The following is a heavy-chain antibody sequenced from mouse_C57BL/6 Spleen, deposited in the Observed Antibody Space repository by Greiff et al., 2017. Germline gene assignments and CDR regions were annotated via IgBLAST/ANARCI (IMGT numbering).Heavy chain of an antibody. D-gene: IGHD1-1*01. CDR1: GYTFTSYW. Sequence: QVQLQQPGAELVRPGSSVKLSCKASGYTFTSYWMHWVKQRPIQGLEWIGNIDPSDSETHYNQKFKDKATLTVDKSSSTAYMQLSSLTSEDSAVYYCARSPYYNGSSLWYFDVWGTGTTVTVSS. CDR3: ARSPYYNGSSLWYFDV. V-gene: IGHV1-52*01. J-gene: IGHJ1*03. CDR2: IDPSDSET.